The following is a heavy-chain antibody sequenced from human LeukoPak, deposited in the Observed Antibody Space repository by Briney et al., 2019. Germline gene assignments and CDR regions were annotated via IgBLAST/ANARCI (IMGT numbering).Heavy chain of an antibody. D-gene: IGHD3-3*01. V-gene: IGHV1-69*04. J-gene: IGHJ3*02. CDR3: ARDPPTSYYDFWSGYYSDAFDI. CDR2: IIPIFGIA. CDR1: GGTFSSYA. Sequence: ASVKVSCKASGGTFSSYAISWVRQAPGQGLEWMGRIIPIFGIANCAQKFQGRVTITADKSTSTAYMELSSLRSEDTAVYYCARDPPTSYYDFWSGYYSDAFDIWGQGTMVTVSS.